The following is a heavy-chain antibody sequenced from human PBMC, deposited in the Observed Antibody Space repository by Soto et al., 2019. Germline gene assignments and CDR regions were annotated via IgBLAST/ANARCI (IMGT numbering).Heavy chain of an antibody. D-gene: IGHD6-19*01. CDR3: AKDRKQWLVPHPLDY. Sequence: GGSLRLSCAASGFTFSSYGMHWVRQAPGKGLEWVAVISYDGSNKYYADSVKGRFTISRDNSKNTLYLQMNSLRAEDTAVYYCAKDRKQWLVPHPLDYWGQGTLVTVSS. J-gene: IGHJ4*02. CDR1: GFTFSSYG. CDR2: ISYDGSNK. V-gene: IGHV3-30*18.